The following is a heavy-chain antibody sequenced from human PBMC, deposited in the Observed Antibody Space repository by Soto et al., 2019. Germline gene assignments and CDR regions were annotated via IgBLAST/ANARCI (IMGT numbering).Heavy chain of an antibody. CDR3: SRDYAESDTGYRFLWSGQDS. J-gene: IGHJ4*02. CDR2: ISSSGATI. Sequence: QVQLVESGGGLVKPGGSLRLSCAASGFTFSDYYMNWIRQAPGKGLEIISYISSSGATIYYADSVKGRFTISRDNAKNSLYLQMNHLRAEDTAVYFCSRDYAESDTGYRFLWSGQDSWGQGTLVTVSS. D-gene: IGHD3-3*01. V-gene: IGHV3-11*01. CDR1: GFTFSDYY.